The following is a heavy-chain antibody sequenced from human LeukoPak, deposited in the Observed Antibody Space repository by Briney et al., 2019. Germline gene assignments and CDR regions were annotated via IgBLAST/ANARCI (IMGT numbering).Heavy chain of an antibody. V-gene: IGHV4-61*01. J-gene: IGHJ4*02. CDR2: IYSSGST. CDR3: ARAPYYYDNSGYFRFDY. Sequence: SETLSLTSTVSGGSVSSRTYYWSWIRQPPGKGLEWIGYIYSSGSTNYNPSLKSRVTISVDTSKNQFSLKLTSVTAADTAVYYCARAPYYYDNSGYFRFDYWGQGTLVTVSS. CDR1: GGSVSSRTYY. D-gene: IGHD3-22*01.